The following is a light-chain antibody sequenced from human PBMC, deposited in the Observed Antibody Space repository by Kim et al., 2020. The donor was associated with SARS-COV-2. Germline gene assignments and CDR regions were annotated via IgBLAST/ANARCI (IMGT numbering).Light chain of an antibody. V-gene: IGLV6-57*04. Sequence: LTQPHSVSESPGKTVTISCTRSSGSIDDNYVQWYQQRPGGVPTTVIYEDDQRPPGVSDRFSGSIDNSSNSASLTISGLRTEDEADYYCQSYNRDNVIFGGGTQLTVL. CDR3: QSYNRDNVI. J-gene: IGLJ2*01. CDR1: SGSIDDNY. CDR2: EDD.